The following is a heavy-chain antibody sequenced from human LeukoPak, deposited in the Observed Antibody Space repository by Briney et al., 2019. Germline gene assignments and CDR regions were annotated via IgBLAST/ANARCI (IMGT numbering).Heavy chain of an antibody. CDR1: GFTFSSYA. CDR3: ARETFYYGSGSFMGY. J-gene: IGHJ4*02. V-gene: IGHV3-23*01. Sequence: GGSLRLSCAASGFTFSSYAMSWVRQAPGKGLEWVSGISGSGGNTYYADSVKGRFTVSRDNSKNTLYLQMNSLRAEDTAVYYCARETFYYGSGSFMGYWGQGTLVTVSS. D-gene: IGHD3-10*01. CDR2: ISGSGGNT.